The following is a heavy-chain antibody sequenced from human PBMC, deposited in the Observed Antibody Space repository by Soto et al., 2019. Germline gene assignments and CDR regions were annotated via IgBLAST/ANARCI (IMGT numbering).Heavy chain of an antibody. CDR2: IIPIFGTA. CDR1: GGTFSSYA. V-gene: IGHV1-69*13. CDR3: ARYGSGSKRYPHYYYYYGMDV. D-gene: IGHD3-10*01. Sequence: SVKVSCKASGGTFSSYAISWVRQAPGQGLEWMGGIIPIFGTANYAQKFQGRVTITADESTSTAYMELSSLRSEDTAVYYCARYGSGSKRYPHYYYYYGMDVWGQGTTVTVSS. J-gene: IGHJ6*02.